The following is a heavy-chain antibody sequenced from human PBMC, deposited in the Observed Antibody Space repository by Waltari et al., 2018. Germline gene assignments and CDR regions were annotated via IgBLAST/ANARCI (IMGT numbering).Heavy chain of an antibody. Sequence: QVQLLAPGPGLVSPSETLSLTCAVSGYSISSGYYWGWIRQPPGKGLEWIGSIYHSGSTYYNPSLRSRVTISVETSKNQYALKLSSVTAADAAVYYCARHFRSRLYYFDYWGQGTLVTVSS. D-gene: IGHD3-3*02. CDR2: IYHSGST. J-gene: IGHJ4*02. CDR3: ARHFRSRLYYFDY. CDR1: GYSISSGYY. V-gene: IGHV4-38-2*01.